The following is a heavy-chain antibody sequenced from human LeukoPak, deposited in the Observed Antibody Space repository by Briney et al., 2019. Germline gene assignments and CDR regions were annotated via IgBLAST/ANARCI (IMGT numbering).Heavy chain of an antibody. CDR2: INHSGST. J-gene: IGHJ5*02. CDR3: ARDVGGIAARRFDP. CDR1: GWSFSGYD. V-gene: IGHV4-34*01. D-gene: IGHD6-6*01. Sequence: SETLSLTCAVYGWSFSGYDWSWIRQPPGKGPEWIGEINHSGSTNYNPYLKSRVTISGDTSKNPFYLKLNSVPAADTAVYYCARDVGGIAARRFDPWGQGTLVTVSS.